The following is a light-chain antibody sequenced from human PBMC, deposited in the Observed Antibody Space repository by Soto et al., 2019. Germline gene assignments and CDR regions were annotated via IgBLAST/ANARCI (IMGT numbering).Light chain of an antibody. V-gene: IGLV2-14*03. CDR2: DVS. CDR3: SSYAVSISLLV. Sequence: QSALTQPASVSGSPGQSITISCTGTSSDVGGYNYVSWYQHHPGKAPKLMIYDVSNRPSGVSNRFSGSKSGNTASLTISGLQAEDEADYYCSSYAVSISLLVFGGGTKVTVL. J-gene: IGLJ3*02. CDR1: SSDVGGYNY.